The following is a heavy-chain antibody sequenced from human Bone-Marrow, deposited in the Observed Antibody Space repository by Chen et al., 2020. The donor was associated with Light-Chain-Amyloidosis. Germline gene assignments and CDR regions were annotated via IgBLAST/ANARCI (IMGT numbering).Heavy chain of an antibody. CDR1: GYTFPNYW. Sequence: EVKKPGESLKISCKGSGYTFPNYWIGWVRQMPGKGLESMGVIYPDDSDARYSPSFEGQVTISADKSITTAYLQWRSLKASDTAMYYCARRRDGYNFDYWGQGTLVTVSS. CDR2: IYPDDSDA. CDR3: ARRRDGYNFDY. D-gene: IGHD5-12*01. V-gene: IGHV5-51*01. J-gene: IGHJ4*02.